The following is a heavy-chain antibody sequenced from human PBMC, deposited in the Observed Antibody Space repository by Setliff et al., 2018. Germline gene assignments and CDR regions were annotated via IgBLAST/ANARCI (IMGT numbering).Heavy chain of an antibody. CDR1: GYTFSTYA. CDR3: ARADHLVTTTFDY. D-gene: IGHD4-17*01. Sequence: GASVKVSCKASGYTFSTYAMNWVRQAPGQGLEWMGWINTKTGDPTYAQGYTGRFASSLDTSDSATYLDISNLKAEDTATYYCARADHLVTTTFDYWGQGTLVTVSS. CDR2: INTKTGDP. V-gene: IGHV7-4-1*02. J-gene: IGHJ4*01.